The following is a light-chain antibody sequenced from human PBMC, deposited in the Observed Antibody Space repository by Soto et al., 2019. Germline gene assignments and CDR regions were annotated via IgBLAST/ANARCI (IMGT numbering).Light chain of an antibody. J-gene: IGKJ5*01. V-gene: IGKV1-39*01. CDR2: AAS. Sequence: DIKMSQSPSTLSGSVGDRVTITCRASQTISSWLAWYQQKPGKAPKLLIYAASSLQSGVPSRFSGSGSGTDFTLTISSLQPEDFATYYCQQSYSTPYTFAQGTRLAIK. CDR1: QTISSW. CDR3: QQSYSTPYT.